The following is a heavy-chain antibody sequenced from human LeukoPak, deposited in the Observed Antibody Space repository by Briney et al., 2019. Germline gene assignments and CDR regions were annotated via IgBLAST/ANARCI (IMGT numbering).Heavy chain of an antibody. V-gene: IGHV4-59*01. J-gene: IGHJ5*02. Sequence: SETLSLTCTVSGGSISTYYWNWVRQPPGKGLEWIGYISNTGSTTYNPSLKSRVTISVDTSKSQFSLKLSSVTAAATPVYSCGRSGGYSNSWDLWGQGTMVTVSS. CDR2: ISNTGST. CDR1: GGSISTYY. D-gene: IGHD6-13*01. CDR3: GRSGGYSNSWDL.